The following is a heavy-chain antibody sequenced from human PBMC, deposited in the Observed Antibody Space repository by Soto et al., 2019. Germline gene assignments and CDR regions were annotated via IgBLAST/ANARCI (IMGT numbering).Heavy chain of an antibody. D-gene: IGHD6-19*01. V-gene: IGHV1-46*01. Sequence: QVDLVQSGAEVKKPGASVTISCKASGSAITRYYIHWVRQAPGRGLEWMVIINPGGGSASYGQKFQDRVTIDKATSTGTVYMDLRSLRTEDTAVYYCARDTSGWSLNGLDVWGQGSTVNVSS. CDR3: ARDTSGWSLNGLDV. CDR1: GSAITRYY. CDR2: INPGGGSA. J-gene: IGHJ6*02.